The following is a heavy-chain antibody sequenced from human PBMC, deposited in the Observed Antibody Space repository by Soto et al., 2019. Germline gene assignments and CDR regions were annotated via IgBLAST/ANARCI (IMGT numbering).Heavy chain of an antibody. J-gene: IGHJ4*01. D-gene: IGHD1-26*01. CDR3: AKSYSSRYLYYFDY. V-gene: IGHV1-2*04. CDR2: INPKSGGT. CDR1: GDTFTGYF. Sequence: ASVKVSCKASGDTFTGYFMHWVRQAPGQGLEWIGWINPKSGGTNYAQKFQGWVTMTRDTSISTAYMEVSRLRSDDTAVYYCAKSYSSRYLYYFDYWGQGTLVTVSS.